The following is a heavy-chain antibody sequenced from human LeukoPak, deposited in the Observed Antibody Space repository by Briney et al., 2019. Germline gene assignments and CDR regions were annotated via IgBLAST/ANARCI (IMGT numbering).Heavy chain of an antibody. CDR1: GFDFDDYA. CDR3: AKMGYFGSGSYYPGEFYFDY. J-gene: IGHJ4*02. CDR2: ISWNSDTI. V-gene: IGHV3-9*01. D-gene: IGHD3-10*01. Sequence: GGSLRLSCAASGFDFDDYAVHWVRQAPGKGLEWVSSISWNSDTIYYAASVKGRFTISRDNAKNSLYLQMNSLGTEDTAFYYCAKMGYFGSGSYYPGEFYFDYWGQGTLVTVSS.